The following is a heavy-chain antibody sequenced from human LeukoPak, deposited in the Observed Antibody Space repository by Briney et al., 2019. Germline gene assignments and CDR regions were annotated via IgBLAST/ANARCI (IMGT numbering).Heavy chain of an antibody. V-gene: IGHV1-2*02. J-gene: IGHJ5*02. Sequence: ASVKVSCKASGYTFTGYYMHWVRQAPGQGLEWMGWINPNSGGTNYAQKLQGRVTMTRDTSISTAYMELSRLRSDDTAVYYCARVYSSSSQYNWFDPWGQGTLVTVSS. CDR2: INPNSGGT. D-gene: IGHD6-6*01. CDR1: GYTFTGYY. CDR3: ARVYSSSSQYNWFDP.